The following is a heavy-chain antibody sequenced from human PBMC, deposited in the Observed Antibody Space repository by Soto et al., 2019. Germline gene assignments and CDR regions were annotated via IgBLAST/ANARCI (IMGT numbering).Heavy chain of an antibody. J-gene: IGHJ6*02. CDR3: ARDRHGGGYYYGMDV. CDR2: IYSGGST. Sequence: EVQLVESGGGLVQPGGSLRLSCAASGFTVSSNYMSWVRQAPGKGLEWVSVIYSGGSTYYADSVKGRFTISRDNSKNTLYLQMNSLRAEDTAVYYCARDRHGGGYYYGMDVWGQGTTVTVSS. CDR1: GFTVSSNY. D-gene: IGHD3-16*01. V-gene: IGHV3-66*01.